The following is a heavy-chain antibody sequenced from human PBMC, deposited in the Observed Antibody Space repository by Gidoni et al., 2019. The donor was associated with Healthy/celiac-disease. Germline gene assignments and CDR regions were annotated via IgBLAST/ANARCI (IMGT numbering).Heavy chain of an antibody. Sequence: DVQLVESGGGLVQPARSLRLSCAASGFTFYDYAMHLVLQAPGKGLAWVSGIRWNSGSIGYAESVKGRFTIYRDNAKNSLYLQMNSLRAEDTALYYCAKGAGIAVADINGYYFDYWGQGTLVTVSS. CDR3: AKGAGIAVADINGYYFDY. V-gene: IGHV3-9*01. CDR1: GFTFYDYA. D-gene: IGHD6-19*01. CDR2: IRWNSGSI. J-gene: IGHJ4*02.